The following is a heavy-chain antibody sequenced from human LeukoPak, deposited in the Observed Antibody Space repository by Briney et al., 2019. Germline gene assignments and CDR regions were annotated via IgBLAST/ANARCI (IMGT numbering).Heavy chain of an antibody. J-gene: IGHJ4*02. Sequence: SETLSLTCTVSGGSISSYYWSWIRQPPGKGLEWIGYIDYRGITRYNPSLESRVTISVDTSKNQFSLRLSTMTAADTAVYYCSREYSSGWSGTGYWGQGTLVTVSS. CDR1: GGSISSYY. V-gene: IGHV4-59*01. D-gene: IGHD6-19*01. CDR3: SREYSSGWSGTGY. CDR2: IDYRGIT.